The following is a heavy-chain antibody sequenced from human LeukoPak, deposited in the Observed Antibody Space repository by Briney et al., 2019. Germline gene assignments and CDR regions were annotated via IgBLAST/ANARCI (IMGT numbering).Heavy chain of an antibody. CDR1: GFTFSSYA. D-gene: IGHD3-10*01. CDR2: ISYDGSNK. Sequence: PGGSLRLSCAASGFTFSSYATHWVRQAPGKGLEWVAVISYDGSNKFYADSVKGRFTLSRDNSKNTLYLQMNSLRIEDTAVYYCGRGSVGFGELNYWGQGTLVTVSS. J-gene: IGHJ4*02. CDR3: GRGSVGFGELNY. V-gene: IGHV3-30-3*01.